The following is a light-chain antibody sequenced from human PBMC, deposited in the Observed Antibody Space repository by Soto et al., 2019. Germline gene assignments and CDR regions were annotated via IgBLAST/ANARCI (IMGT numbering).Light chain of an antibody. CDR3: QQYNKWPQT. CDR2: GAS. V-gene: IGKV3-15*01. CDR1: QSVATN. J-gene: IGKJ1*01. Sequence: VLTQSPATLSVFPGERATLSCMASQSVATNLAWYQQRPGQAPRLLIYGASKRAIGLPARFSGSGPGTEFTLTITSLQSEDFAVYYCQQYNKWPQTFGQGTKVDIK.